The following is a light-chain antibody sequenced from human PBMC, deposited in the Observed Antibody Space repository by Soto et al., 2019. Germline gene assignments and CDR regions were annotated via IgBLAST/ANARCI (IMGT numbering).Light chain of an antibody. Sequence: DVQMTQSPSSLSASVGDRVTITCRASQSISNYLNWYQQHPGKAPRLPIYAASSLQREVPSRFSGSGSGTDFTLTISSLQPDDFATYYCQQTYSIPYTFGQATKLDLK. CDR1: QSISNY. CDR3: QQTYSIPYT. CDR2: AAS. J-gene: IGKJ2*01. V-gene: IGKV1-39*01.